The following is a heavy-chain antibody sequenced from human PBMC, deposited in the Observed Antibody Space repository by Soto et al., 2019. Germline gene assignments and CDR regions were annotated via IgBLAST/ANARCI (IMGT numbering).Heavy chain of an antibody. J-gene: IGHJ4*02. CDR2: ISSSGSTI. CDR3: ARAPQRYYDSSGYYYGGY. Sequence: EVQLVESGGGLVKPGGSLRLSCAASGFTFSSYSMNWVRQAPGKGLEWVSSISSSGSTIYYADSVKGRFTISRDNAKNSMYLQMNSLRAEDTAVYYCARAPQRYYDSSGYYYGGYWGQGTLVTVSS. V-gene: IGHV3-21*04. D-gene: IGHD3-22*01. CDR1: GFTFSSYS.